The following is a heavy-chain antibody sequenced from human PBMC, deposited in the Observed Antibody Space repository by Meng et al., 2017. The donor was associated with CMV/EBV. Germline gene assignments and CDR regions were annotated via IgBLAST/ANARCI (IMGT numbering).Heavy chain of an antibody. CDR2: IYWNDDK. CDR1: GFALSTSGVG. D-gene: IGHD6-19*01. CDR3: AHQDQWLAPSYGMDV. Sequence: SGPTLVKPTQTLTLTCTFSGFALSTSGVGVGWIRQPPGKALEWLALIYWNDDKRYSPSLKSRLTITKDTSKNQVVLTMTNMDPVDTATYYCAHQDQWLAPSYGMDVWGQGTTVTVSS. V-gene: IGHV2-5*01. J-gene: IGHJ6*02.